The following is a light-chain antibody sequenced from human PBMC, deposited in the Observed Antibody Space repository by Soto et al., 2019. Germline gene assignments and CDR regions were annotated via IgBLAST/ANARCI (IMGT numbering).Light chain of an antibody. V-gene: IGLV2-8*01. J-gene: IGLJ2*01. Sequence: QSALTQPPSASGSPGQSVTISCTGTSSDVGGYNYVSCNQQHPGKAPKLMIYEVSKRPSGVPDRFSGSKSGNTASLTVSGLQVEDEADYYCSSFEASNNLLFGGGTKLTVL. CDR1: SSDVGGYNY. CDR3: SSFEASNNLL. CDR2: EVS.